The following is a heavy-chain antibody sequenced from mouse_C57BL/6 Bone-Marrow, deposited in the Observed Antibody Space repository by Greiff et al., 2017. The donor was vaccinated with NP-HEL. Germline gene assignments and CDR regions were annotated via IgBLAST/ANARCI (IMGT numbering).Heavy chain of an antibody. V-gene: IGHV1-55*01. J-gene: IGHJ1*03. CDR1: GYTFTSYW. CDR3: AAYYSNYGYWYFDV. D-gene: IGHD2-5*01. CDR2: IYPGSGST. Sequence: QVQLQQPGAELVKPGASVKMSCKASGYTFTSYWITWVKQRPGQGLEWIGDIYPGSGSTNYNEKFKSKATLTVDTSSSTAYMQLSSLTSEDSAVYYCAAYYSNYGYWYFDVGGTGTTVTVSS.